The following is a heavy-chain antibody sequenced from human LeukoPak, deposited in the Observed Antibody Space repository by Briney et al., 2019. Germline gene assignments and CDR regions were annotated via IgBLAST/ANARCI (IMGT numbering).Heavy chain of an antibody. CDR3: ARPEINHQGWFEF. V-gene: IGHV1-46*01. CDR1: GYTFTNYY. J-gene: IGHJ5*01. Sequence: ASVKVSCKASGYTFTNYYMHWVRQAPGQGLEWMVIINPNTGSTDYAQKFQGRVIMTRDMSTSTMYMELSSLRPEDTAIYYCARPEINHQGWFEFWGQGTLVTVSS. CDR2: INPNTGST.